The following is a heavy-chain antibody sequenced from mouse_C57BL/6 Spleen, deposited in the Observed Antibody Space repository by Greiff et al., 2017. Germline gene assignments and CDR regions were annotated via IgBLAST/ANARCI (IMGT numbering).Heavy chain of an antibody. CDR1: GYTFTDHT. D-gene: IGHD2-3*01. V-gene: IGHV1-78*01. J-gene: IGHJ4*01. CDR2: IYPRDGST. Sequence: QVQLQQSDAELVKPGASVKISCKVSGYTFTDHTIHWMKQRPEQGLEWIGYIYPRDGSTKYNEKFKGKATLTADKSSSTAYMQLNSLTSEDSAVYFCAISQDGYYVSLYAMDYWGQGTSVTVSS. CDR3: AISQDGYYVSLYAMDY.